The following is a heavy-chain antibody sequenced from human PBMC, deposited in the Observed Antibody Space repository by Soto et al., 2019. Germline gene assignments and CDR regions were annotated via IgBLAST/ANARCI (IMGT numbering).Heavy chain of an antibody. V-gene: IGHV1-18*04. CDR3: ARMIASSLDY. CDR2: ISTYNGNT. J-gene: IGHJ4*02. CDR1: GYSFSLYG. Sequence: QVQLVQSGAEMKKPGASVKVSCKASGYSFSLYGISWVRQAPGRGLELMGWISTYNGNTKYAQKFQDRVTFTTDTSTSTAYMEVTSLGSDDTAVYYCARMIASSLDYWGQGTLVTVSS. D-gene: IGHD2-21*01.